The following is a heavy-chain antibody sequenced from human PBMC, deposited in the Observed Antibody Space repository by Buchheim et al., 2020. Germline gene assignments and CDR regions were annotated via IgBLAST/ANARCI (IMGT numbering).Heavy chain of an antibody. CDR3: ARGRTYYDILTGYRGEYYYYYYGMDV. CDR2: INHSGST. Sequence: QVQLQQWGAGLLKPSETLSLTCAVYGGSFSGYYWSWIRQPPGKGLEWIGEINHSGSTNYNPSLKSRVTISVDTSKNQFSLKLSSVTAVDTAVYYCARGRTYYDILTGYRGEYYYYYYGMDVWGQGTT. V-gene: IGHV4-34*01. CDR1: GGSFSGYY. J-gene: IGHJ6*02. D-gene: IGHD3-9*01.